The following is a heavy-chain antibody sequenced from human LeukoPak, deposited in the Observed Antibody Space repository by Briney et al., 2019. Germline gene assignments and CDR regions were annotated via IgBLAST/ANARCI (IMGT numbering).Heavy chain of an antibody. Sequence: SETLSLTCTVSGDSISSYYWSWIRQPPGKGLEWIGYIYDSGSTHYNPSLKSRVTISVDTSKNQFSRKLSSVTAADTAVFYCARRWTGDPLYFDYWGQGTLVTVSS. CDR1: GDSISSYY. CDR3: ARRWTGDPLYFDY. V-gene: IGHV4-59*01. CDR2: IYDSGST. J-gene: IGHJ4*02. D-gene: IGHD3/OR15-3a*01.